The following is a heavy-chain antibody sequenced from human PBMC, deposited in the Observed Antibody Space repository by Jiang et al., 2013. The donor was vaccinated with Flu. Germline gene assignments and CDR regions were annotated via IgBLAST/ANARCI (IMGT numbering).Heavy chain of an antibody. Sequence: KPTQTLTLTCTVSGFSVSTNGVGVGWLRQPPGKALEWLAIIYWNDDKRYSPSLKSRLTITKDTSKNQVVLTMTNMDPVDTATYYCAHDSVVPYNFDYWGQGTLVTVSS. CDR3: AHDSVVPYNFDY. CDR2: IYWNDDK. J-gene: IGHJ4*02. V-gene: IGHV2-5*01. CDR1: GFSVSTNGVG. D-gene: IGHD3-10*01.